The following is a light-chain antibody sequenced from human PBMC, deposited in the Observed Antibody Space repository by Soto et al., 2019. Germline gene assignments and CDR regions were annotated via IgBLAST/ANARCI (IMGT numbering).Light chain of an antibody. CDR1: SSNIGSNY. J-gene: IGLJ3*02. V-gene: IGLV1-47*02. CDR2: SNN. Sequence: QSVLTQPPSASGTPGQRVTISCSGSSSNIGSNYVYWYQQLPGTAPKLLIHSNNQRPSGVPDRFSGSKSDTSVSLAITGLRSEDEADYYCAAWDDSLIGLWVFGGGTKLTVL. CDR3: AAWDDSLIGLWV.